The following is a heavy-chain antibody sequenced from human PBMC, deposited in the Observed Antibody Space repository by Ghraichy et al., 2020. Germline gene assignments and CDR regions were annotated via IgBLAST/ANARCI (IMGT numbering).Heavy chain of an antibody. Sequence: GGSLRLSCAASGFTFSSYGMHWVRQAPGKGLEWVAVISYDGSNKYYADSVKGRFTISRDNSKNTLYLQMNSLRAEDTAVYYCAKASLVARNYYYYGMDVWGQGTTVTVSS. J-gene: IGHJ6*02. V-gene: IGHV3-30*18. D-gene: IGHD5-12*01. CDR1: GFTFSSYG. CDR2: ISYDGSNK. CDR3: AKASLVARNYYYYGMDV.